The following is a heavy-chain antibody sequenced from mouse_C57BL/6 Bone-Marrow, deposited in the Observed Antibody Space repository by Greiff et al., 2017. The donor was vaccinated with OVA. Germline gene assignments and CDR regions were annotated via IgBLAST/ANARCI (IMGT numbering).Heavy chain of an antibody. CDR2: IYTRSGNT. Sequence: QVQLQQSGAELVRPGASVKLSCKASGYTFTSYGICWVKQRTGQGLEWIGEIYTRSGNTYYNEKFKGKATLTADKSSNTAYMEHRSLTSENSAVYFCERPVITTVVAHFHYWGRGTAPTVTS. CDR3: ERPVITTVVAHFHY. CDR1: GYTFTSYG. V-gene: IGHV1-81*01. J-gene: IGHJ2*01. D-gene: IGHD1-1*01.